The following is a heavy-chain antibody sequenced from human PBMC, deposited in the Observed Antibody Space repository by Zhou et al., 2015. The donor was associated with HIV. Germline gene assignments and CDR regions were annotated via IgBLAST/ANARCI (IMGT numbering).Heavy chain of an antibody. CDR3: GRGTRYRQYFYYGMAV. V-gene: IGHV1-18*01. J-gene: IGHJ6*02. CDR1: GYAFTYYA. D-gene: IGHD3-9*01. CDR2: INADNGKT. Sequence: QVLLVQSGAEVKKPGASVKVSCKTSGYAFTYYAISWVRQAPGQGLEWMGWINADNGKTNYAQKFQGRVTLTTDRSTRTAYMELRTLRSADTAVYYCGRGTRYRQYFYYGMAVWGQGTTVIVSS.